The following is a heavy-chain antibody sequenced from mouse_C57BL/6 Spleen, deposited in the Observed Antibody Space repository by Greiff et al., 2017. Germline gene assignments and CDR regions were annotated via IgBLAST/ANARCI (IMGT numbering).Heavy chain of an antibody. V-gene: IGHV1-69*01. Sequence: QVQLQQPGAELVMPGASVKLSCKASGYTFTSYWTHWVKQRPGQGLEWIGEIDPSDSYTNYNQKFKGKSTLTVDKSSSTAYMQLSSLTSEDSAVYYCARGYRDYAMDYWGQGTSVTVSS. D-gene: IGHD3-1*01. CDR2: IDPSDSYT. CDR1: GYTFTSYW. J-gene: IGHJ4*01. CDR3: ARGYRDYAMDY.